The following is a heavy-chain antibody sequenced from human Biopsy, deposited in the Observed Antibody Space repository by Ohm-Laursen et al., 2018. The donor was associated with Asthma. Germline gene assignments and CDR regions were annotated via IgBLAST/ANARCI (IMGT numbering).Heavy chain of an antibody. CDR3: ARGPNYHGSGRAPIGMDV. CDR2: IYYTGSD. V-gene: IGHV4-61*01. D-gene: IGHD3-10*01. Sequence: SQTLSITCTVSGGSVSTGSYYWSWIRQPPGKGLEWLGYIYYTGSDNYNPSLKSRVTISVDTSKNQFSLRLNSVTAADTAVYYCARGPNYHGSGRAPIGMDVWGQGTTVTVSS. CDR1: GGSVSTGSYY. J-gene: IGHJ6*02.